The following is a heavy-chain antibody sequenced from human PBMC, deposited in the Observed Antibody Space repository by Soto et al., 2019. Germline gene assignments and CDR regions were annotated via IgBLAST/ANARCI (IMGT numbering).Heavy chain of an antibody. V-gene: IGHV1-2*02. Sequence: QLHLVQSGAVVKKPGASVTVSCSASGYPVTAYYMHWVRQAPGRGLEWMGGINPATGAAKYTQTCQGRVTMTRDTSTRTVFMELSGPTSEDTAFFYCARGGGVGVAGSAAFDMWGQGTLVTVSS. CDR2: INPATGAA. D-gene: IGHD3-3*01. CDR3: ARGGGVGVAGSAAFDM. CDR1: GYPVTAYY. J-gene: IGHJ3*02.